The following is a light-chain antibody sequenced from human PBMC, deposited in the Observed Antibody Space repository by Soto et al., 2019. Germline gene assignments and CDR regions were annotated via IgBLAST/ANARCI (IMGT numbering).Light chain of an antibody. J-gene: IGKJ1*01. CDR2: DAS. CDR1: QSISSW. V-gene: IGKV1-5*01. Sequence: DIQITPSPSSLSASHGDRVSITSRASQSISSWLAWYQQKPGKAPKLLIYDASSLGSGVPSRFSGSGSGTESTLTISSLQPDDFATYYCQQYNSYWTFGQGTKVDI. CDR3: QQYNSYWT.